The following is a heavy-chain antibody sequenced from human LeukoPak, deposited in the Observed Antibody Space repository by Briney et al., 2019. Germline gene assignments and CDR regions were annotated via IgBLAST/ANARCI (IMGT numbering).Heavy chain of an antibody. J-gene: IGHJ4*02. CDR2: ISSSSSYI. D-gene: IGHD3-22*01. V-gene: IGHV3-21*04. Sequence: PGGSLRLSCAASGFTFSSYSMNWVRQAPGKGLEWVSSISSSSSYIYYADSVKGRFTISRDNSKNTLYLQMNSLRAEDTAVYYCAKHSSGYIPTGYWGQGTLVTVSS. CDR3: AKHSSGYIPTGY. CDR1: GFTFSSYS.